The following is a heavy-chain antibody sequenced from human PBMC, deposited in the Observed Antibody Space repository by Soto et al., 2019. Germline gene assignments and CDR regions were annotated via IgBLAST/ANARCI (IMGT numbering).Heavy chain of an antibody. D-gene: IGHD3-22*01. CDR3: ERDLDYYDSSGYSLFDY. CDR1: GYTFTSYG. V-gene: IGHV1-18*04. J-gene: IGHJ4*02. CDR2: ISAYNGNT. Sequence: ASVKVSCKASGYTFTSYGISWVRQAPGQGLEWMGWISAYNGNTNYAQKLQGRVTMTTDTSTSTAYMELRSLRSDDTAVYYCERDLDYYDSSGYSLFDYWGQGTLVTVSS.